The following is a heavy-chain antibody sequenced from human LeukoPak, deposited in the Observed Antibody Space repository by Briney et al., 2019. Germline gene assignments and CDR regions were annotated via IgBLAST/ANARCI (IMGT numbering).Heavy chain of an antibody. CDR1: GYTFSNYG. J-gene: IGHJ6*02. CDR2: ISAYNGNT. D-gene: IGHD2-2*01. CDR3: ARRCSSDCNNSDYYYGMDV. V-gene: IGHV1-18*01. Sequence: GASVTVSFKSSGYTFSNYGISWVRQAPGQGLEWMGWISAYNGNTKYAQNFQGRVTMTTDTSTSTAYMELRSLRSDDTAVYYCARRCSSDCNNSDYYYGMDVWGQGTTFTVSS.